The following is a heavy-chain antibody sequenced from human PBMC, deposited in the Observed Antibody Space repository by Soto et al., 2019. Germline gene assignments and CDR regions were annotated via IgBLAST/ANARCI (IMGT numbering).Heavy chain of an antibody. V-gene: IGHV3-23*01. J-gene: IGHJ4*02. D-gene: IGHD6-19*01. Sequence: XASLRLSCAASGFSFVNYAMNWVRQAPGKGLEWVSGLSGSGTSTYYADSVKGRFTISRDNSRDTLFLQMNSLTADDTAVYYCAKEPTTGGWFNPFDSWGQGALVTVSS. CDR1: GFSFVNYA. CDR2: LSGSGTST. CDR3: AKEPTTGGWFNPFDS.